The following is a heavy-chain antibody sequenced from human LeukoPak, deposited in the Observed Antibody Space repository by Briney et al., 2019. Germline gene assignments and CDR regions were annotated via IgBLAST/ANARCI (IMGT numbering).Heavy chain of an antibody. CDR3: ATAPLAAAATKYYFDY. J-gene: IGHJ4*02. V-gene: IGHV3-9*01. CDR2: ISWNSGSI. D-gene: IGHD6-13*01. CDR1: GFTFDDYA. Sequence: PGRSLRLSCAASGFTFDDYAMHWVRQAPGKGLEWVSGISWNSGSIGYADSVKGRFTISRDNAKNSLYLQMNSLRAEDTAVYYCATAPLAAAATKYYFDYWGQGTLVTVSS.